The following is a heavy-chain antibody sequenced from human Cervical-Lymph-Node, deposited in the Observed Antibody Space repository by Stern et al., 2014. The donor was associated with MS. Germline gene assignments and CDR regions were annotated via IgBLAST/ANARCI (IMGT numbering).Heavy chain of an antibody. V-gene: IGHV3-74*02. J-gene: IGHJ3*02. CDR2: INSDESST. D-gene: IGHD2-15*01. Sequence: EDKLVESGGGLVQPGGSLRLSCAASGFTFSTYWMHWVRQAPGKGLVWVSRINSDESSTTYADSVKGRFSISRDNDKNTLYLQMNSLRAEDSAVYYCARGVMVAAPYAYDIWGQGTMVTISS. CDR1: GFTFSTYW. CDR3: ARGVMVAAPYAYDI.